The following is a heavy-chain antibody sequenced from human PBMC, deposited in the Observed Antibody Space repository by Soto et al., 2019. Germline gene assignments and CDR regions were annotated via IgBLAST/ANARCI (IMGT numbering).Heavy chain of an antibody. D-gene: IGHD1-26*01. V-gene: IGHV1-3*01. CDR3: ARSSGSYYDAFDI. J-gene: IGHJ3*02. Sequence: GASVKVSCKASGYTFTSYAMHWVRQAPGQRLEWMGWINVGNGNKKYSQKIQGRVTITRDTSASTAYMELSRLRSEDSAVYYCARSSGSYYDAFDIWGQGTMVTVS. CDR1: GYTFTSYA. CDR2: INVGNGNK.